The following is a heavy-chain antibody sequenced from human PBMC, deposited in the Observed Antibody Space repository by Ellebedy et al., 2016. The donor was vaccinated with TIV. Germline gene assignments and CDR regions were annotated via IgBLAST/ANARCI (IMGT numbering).Heavy chain of an antibody. Sequence: MPSETLSLTCSVAGGSVSRTRYYWAWIRQPPGKGLEYIGSVYYSGSTYYNPSFKSRVTLSADPSKNQFSLNLRTVTAADTAVSYCSRTDPWQPIDDWGQGILVSVSS. J-gene: IGHJ4*02. CDR3: SRTDPWQPIDD. D-gene: IGHD2-21*02. CDR2: VYYSGST. CDR1: GGSVSRTRYY. V-gene: IGHV4-39*01.